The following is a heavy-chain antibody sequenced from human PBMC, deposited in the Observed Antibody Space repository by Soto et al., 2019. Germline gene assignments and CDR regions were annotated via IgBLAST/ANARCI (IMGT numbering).Heavy chain of an antibody. CDR2: IDPSDSYT. CDR1: GYSFTSYW. D-gene: IGHD3-22*01. Sequence: HGESLKISCKGSGYSFTSYWISWVRQMPGKGLEWMGRIDPSDSYTNYSPSFQGHVTISADKSISTAYLQWSSLKASDTAMYYCASQGYYDSSGLFNYWGQGTLVTVSS. CDR3: ASQGYYDSSGLFNY. V-gene: IGHV5-10-1*01. J-gene: IGHJ4*02.